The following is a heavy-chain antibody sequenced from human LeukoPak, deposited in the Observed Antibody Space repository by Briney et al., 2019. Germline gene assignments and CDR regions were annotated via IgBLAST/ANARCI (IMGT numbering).Heavy chain of an antibody. V-gene: IGHV1-18*01. CDR2: FNPYNGNT. CDR3: ARERSGWFFSN. D-gene: IGHD6-19*01. J-gene: IGHJ4*02. Sequence: GASVKVSCKASGYSFTSYGITWVRQAPGQGLEWMGWFNPYNGNTNYAQKLQGRVTMTTDTSTSTAYMDLRSLRSDDTAVYYCARERSGWFFSNWGQGTLVTVSS. CDR1: GYSFTSYG.